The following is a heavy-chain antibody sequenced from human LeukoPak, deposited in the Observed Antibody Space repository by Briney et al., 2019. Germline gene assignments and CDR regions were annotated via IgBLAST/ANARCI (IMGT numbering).Heavy chain of an antibody. V-gene: IGHV3-43*01. Sequence: PGGSLRLSCVVSGFTFDDYTMHWVRQAPGKGLEWVSLISGDGGSTYYADSVKGRFTISRANSKNSLYLQMNSLRAEDTAVYYCAKDSPDTRDYWGQGTLVTVSS. CDR2: ISGDGGST. D-gene: IGHD2-2*01. CDR3: AKDSPDTRDY. J-gene: IGHJ4*02. CDR1: GFTFDDYT.